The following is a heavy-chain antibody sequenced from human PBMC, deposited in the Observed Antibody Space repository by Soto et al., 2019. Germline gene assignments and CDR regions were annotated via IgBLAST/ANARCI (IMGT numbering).Heavy chain of an antibody. Sequence: GESLKISCKGSGYSFTNYWIGWVRQMPGKGLEWMGIIYPGDSNTTYSPSFQGQVTISADKSISTAYLQWSSLKASDTAMYYCARQAVGYYDILTGYPQGYYFDYWGQGTLVTVS. J-gene: IGHJ4*02. V-gene: IGHV5-51*01. CDR3: ARQAVGYYDILTGYPQGYYFDY. D-gene: IGHD3-9*01. CDR2: IYPGDSNT. CDR1: GYSFTNYW.